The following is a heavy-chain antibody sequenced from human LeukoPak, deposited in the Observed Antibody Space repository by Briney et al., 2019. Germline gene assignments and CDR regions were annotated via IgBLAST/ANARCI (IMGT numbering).Heavy chain of an antibody. CDR2: IIPIIGTA. CDR3: GRAEFADLYSYDYMDV. Sequence: ASVKVSCKASGGTFSSYAISWVRQAPGQGLEWMGGIIPIIGTANYAQKFQDRVTITADHSPSTDYMQICSLRSEDTAVYFCGRAEFADLYSYDYMDVWGKGTTVTVSS. V-gene: IGHV1-69*13. CDR1: GGTFSSYA. J-gene: IGHJ6*03. D-gene: IGHD2-21*02.